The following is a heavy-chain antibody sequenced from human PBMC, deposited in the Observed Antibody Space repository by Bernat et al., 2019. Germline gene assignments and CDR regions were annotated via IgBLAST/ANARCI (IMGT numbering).Heavy chain of an antibody. CDR3: ARGSSDCSRSSCPYDY. Sequence: QVQLVQSGAEVKKPGSSVKVSCKASGGTFSRHAINWVRQAPGQGLEWMGGIIPLFGTASYAQKFQGRVTITADESTSTAYMDLSSLRSEDTAVYYCARGSSDCSRSSCPYDYWGQGILVTVSP. D-gene: IGHD2-2*01. V-gene: IGHV1-69*01. J-gene: IGHJ4*02. CDR1: GGTFSRHA. CDR2: IIPLFGTA.